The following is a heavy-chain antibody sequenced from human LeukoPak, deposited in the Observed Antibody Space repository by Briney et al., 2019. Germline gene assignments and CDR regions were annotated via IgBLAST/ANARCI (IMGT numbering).Heavy chain of an antibody. D-gene: IGHD3-16*01. J-gene: IGHJ6*03. CDR2: IWYDGSKK. V-gene: IGHV3-33*06. Sequence: PGGSLRLSCEASRFTFSSYGMHWVRRAPGKGLEWVAVIWYDGSKKNYGESVKGRFTISRDNSKNTLYLQMNSLGVEDTAVYYCAKKGGHGHYYHYMDVWGKGTTVIVSS. CDR3: AKKGGHGHYYHYMDV. CDR1: RFTFSSYG.